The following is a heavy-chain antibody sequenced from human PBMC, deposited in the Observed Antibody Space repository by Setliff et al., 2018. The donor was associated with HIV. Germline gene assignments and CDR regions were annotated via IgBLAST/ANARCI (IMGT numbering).Heavy chain of an antibody. CDR3: VRDDYGYNGKGFDY. Sequence: SETLSLTCTVSGGSINRIDYYWGWIRQSPGKGLEWIGNVYYDGTTYYNPSLKSRVTLSVDTSKNQFSLKLNSMTAADTAVYYCVRDDYGYNGKGFDYWGPGTLVTVSS. D-gene: IGHD4-17*01. J-gene: IGHJ4*02. CDR1: GGSINRIDYY. V-gene: IGHV4-39*02. CDR2: VYYDGTT.